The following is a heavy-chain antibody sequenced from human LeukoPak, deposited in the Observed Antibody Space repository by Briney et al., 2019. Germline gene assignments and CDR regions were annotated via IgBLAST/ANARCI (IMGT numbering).Heavy chain of an antibody. CDR3: ARGRYCSGGSCYAGYNWFDP. Sequence: ASVKVSCKASGYTFTSYAMHWVRQAPGQGLEWMGWIDTNTGNPTYAQGFTGRFVFSLDTSGSTAYLQISSLKAEDIAVYYCARGRYCSGGSCYAGYNWFDPWGQGTLVTVSS. V-gene: IGHV7-4-1*02. CDR1: GYTFTSYA. D-gene: IGHD2-15*01. CDR2: IDTNTGNP. J-gene: IGHJ5*02.